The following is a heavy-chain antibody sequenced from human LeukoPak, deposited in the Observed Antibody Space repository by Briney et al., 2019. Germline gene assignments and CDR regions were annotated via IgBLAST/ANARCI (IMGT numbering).Heavy chain of an antibody. Sequence: PGGSLRLSCAASGFAFSDYWMHWVRQVPGKGLVWVSRINSGGSRTTYADSVKGRFTISRDNAKNTLYLQMNSLRAEDTAVYYCARDRVVGEFDYWGQGTLVTVSS. D-gene: IGHD3-10*01. CDR3: ARDRVVGEFDY. V-gene: IGHV3-74*01. CDR2: INSGGSRT. CDR1: GFAFSDYW. J-gene: IGHJ4*02.